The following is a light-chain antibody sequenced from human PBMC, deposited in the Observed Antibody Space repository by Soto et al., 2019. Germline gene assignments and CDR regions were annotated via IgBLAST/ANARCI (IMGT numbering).Light chain of an antibody. CDR3: QQYGSSPGT. J-gene: IGKJ1*01. V-gene: IGKV3-20*01. CDR1: QSVSSNY. CDR2: GAS. Sequence: ENVLTQSPGTLSLSPGERATLSCRASQSVSSNYLVWYQQKPGQAPRLLVYGASSRATGIPDRFSGSGSGTDFALTISRVEPGDFAIYFCQQYGSSPGTFGQGTKVDIK.